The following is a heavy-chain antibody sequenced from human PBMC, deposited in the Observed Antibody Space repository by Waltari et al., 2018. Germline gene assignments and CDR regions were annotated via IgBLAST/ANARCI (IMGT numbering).Heavy chain of an antibody. J-gene: IGHJ4*02. Sequence: QVQLQESGPGLVKPSETLSLTCTVSGYSISSGYYWGWIRQPPGKGLEWIGSIYHSGSTYYNPSLKSRVTISVDTSKNQFSLKLSSVTAADTAVYYCARDGPYSGYDYEGSNWGQGTLVTVSS. D-gene: IGHD5-12*01. CDR2: IYHSGST. CDR1: GYSISSGYY. V-gene: IGHV4-38-2*02. CDR3: ARDGPYSGYDYEGSN.